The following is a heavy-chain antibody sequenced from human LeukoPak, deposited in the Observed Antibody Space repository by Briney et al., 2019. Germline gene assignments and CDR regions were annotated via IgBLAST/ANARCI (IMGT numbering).Heavy chain of an antibody. D-gene: IGHD2-15*01. V-gene: IGHV5-51*01. CDR1: GYSFTSYW. CDR3: ARPDCSGGSCYSGGDYHYYGLDV. CDR2: IYPGDSDT. Sequence: GESLKISCKGSGYSFTSYWIGWVRQMPGKGLEWMGIIYPGDSDTRYSPSFQGQVTISADKSISTAYLQWSSLKASDTAMYYCARPDCSGGSCYSGGDYHYYGLDVWGQGTTVTVSS. J-gene: IGHJ6*02.